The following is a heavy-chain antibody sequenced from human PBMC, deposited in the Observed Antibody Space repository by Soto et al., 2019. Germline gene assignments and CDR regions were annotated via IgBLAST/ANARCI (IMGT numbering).Heavy chain of an antibody. V-gene: IGHV3-23*01. Sequence: EVQLLESGGGLIQPGGSLRLSCEASGFTFSNYGLTWVRLAPGKGLEWVSTISGSGGRTFYADPVKGRFTISRANSKNTLYLQMNSLRAEDTAVYYCAKEMIASTLADFFDYWGQGTLVTVSS. CDR1: GFTFSNYG. CDR3: AKEMIASTLADFFDY. D-gene: IGHD2-21*01. CDR2: ISGSGGRT. J-gene: IGHJ4*02.